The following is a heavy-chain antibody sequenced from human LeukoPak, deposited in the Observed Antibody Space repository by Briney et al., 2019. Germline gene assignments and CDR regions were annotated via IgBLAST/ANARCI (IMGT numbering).Heavy chain of an antibody. CDR3: ASSESQTKFDY. J-gene: IGHJ4*02. CDR1: GYSFTSYW. D-gene: IGHD1-7*01. Sequence: GESLKISCKGSGYSFTSYWIGWVRQMPGKGLEWMGIIFDTAYSPSFQGHVTISADKSISTAFLQWSSLKASDSAMYYCASSESQTKFDYWGQGTLVTVSS. V-gene: IGHV5-51*01. CDR2: IFDT.